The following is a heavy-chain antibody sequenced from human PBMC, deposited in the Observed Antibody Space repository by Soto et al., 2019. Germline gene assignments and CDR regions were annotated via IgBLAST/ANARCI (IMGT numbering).Heavy chain of an antibody. D-gene: IGHD3-3*02. CDR1: GGSISSNTYY. Sequence: QLQLQESGPGLVKPSETLSLTCTVSGGSISSNTYYWGWNRQSPGKGLEWIGSIDYSGSTYYNPSLKRRVTISVDTSKHQFSLKLSSVTDADAAVYYCARPLFPISYFDYWGQGTLVTVSS. CDR3: ARPLFPISYFDY. J-gene: IGHJ4*02. CDR2: IDYSGST. V-gene: IGHV4-39*01.